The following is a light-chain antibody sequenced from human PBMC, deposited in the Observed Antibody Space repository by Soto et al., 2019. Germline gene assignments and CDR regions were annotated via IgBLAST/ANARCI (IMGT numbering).Light chain of an antibody. CDR1: QSVSSGH. CDR3: QQYHISPRT. J-gene: IGKJ1*01. Sequence: EVVLTQSPDTLSLSPGERATLSCRASQSVSSGHLAWYQHKPGQAPRLLIYGASNMAAGISDRFSGSGSGTDFTLTISRLESEDFAVYYCQQYHISPRTFGQGTKVDIK. CDR2: GAS. V-gene: IGKV3-20*01.